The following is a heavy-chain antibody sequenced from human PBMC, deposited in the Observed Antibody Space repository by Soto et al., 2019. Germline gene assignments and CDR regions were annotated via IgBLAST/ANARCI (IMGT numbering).Heavy chain of an antibody. CDR3: ARDIYGDYSLDY. Sequence: GGSLRLSTSVSGFTFNSYWMTWVRQAPGQGLEWVANIEHAGREKNYLESVKGRFTISRDNAKNSLYLQMHSLRAEDTAVYYCARDIYGDYSLDYWGQGTPVTVSS. CDR2: IEHAGREK. V-gene: IGHV3-7*01. D-gene: IGHD4-17*01. J-gene: IGHJ4*02. CDR1: GFTFNSYW.